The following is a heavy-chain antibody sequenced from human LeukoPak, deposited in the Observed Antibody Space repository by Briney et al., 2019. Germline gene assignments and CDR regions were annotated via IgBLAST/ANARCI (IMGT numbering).Heavy chain of an antibody. Sequence: GGSLRLSCAASEFTFSDYYMSWIRQAPGKGLEWVSYISSSGSTIYYADSVKGRFTISRDNAKNSLYLQMNSLRAEGTAVYYCARDSNIVLMVYARSGYYMDVWGKGTTVTVSS. CDR1: EFTFSDYY. CDR3: ARDSNIVLMVYARSGYYMDV. J-gene: IGHJ6*03. CDR2: ISSSGSTI. D-gene: IGHD2-8*01. V-gene: IGHV3-11*01.